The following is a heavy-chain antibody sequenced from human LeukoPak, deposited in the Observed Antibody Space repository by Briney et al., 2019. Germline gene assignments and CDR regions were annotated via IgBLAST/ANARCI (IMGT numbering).Heavy chain of an antibody. J-gene: IGHJ3*02. CDR1: GFTFSSYA. Sequence: GRSLRLSCAASGFTFSSYAMHWVRQAPGKGLEWVAVISYDGSNKYYADSVKGRFTISRDNSKNTLYLQMNSLRAEDTAVYYCARDRSVAGPDAFDIWGQGTMVTVSS. D-gene: IGHD6-19*01. V-gene: IGHV3-30-3*01. CDR2: ISYDGSNK. CDR3: ARDRSVAGPDAFDI.